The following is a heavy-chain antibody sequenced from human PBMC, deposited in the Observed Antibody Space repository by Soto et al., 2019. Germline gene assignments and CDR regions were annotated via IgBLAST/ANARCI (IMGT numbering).Heavy chain of an antibody. D-gene: IGHD2-15*01. CDR2: INSDGSST. V-gene: IGHV3-74*01. CDR3: VRTSLVVAATTREDY. CDR1: GFTFSSYL. J-gene: IGHJ4*02. Sequence: EVQLVESGGGLVQPGESLRLSCAASGFTFSSYLMHWVRQAPGKGLVWVSRINSDGSSTSYAGSVKGRFTISRDNAKNTLYLQMNSLRAEDTAVYYCVRTSLVVAATTREDYWGQGTLVTVS.